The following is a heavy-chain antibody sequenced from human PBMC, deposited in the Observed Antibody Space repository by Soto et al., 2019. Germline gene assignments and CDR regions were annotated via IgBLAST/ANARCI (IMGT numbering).Heavy chain of an antibody. V-gene: IGHV3-21*01. D-gene: IGHD2-8*01. Sequence: EVQLVESGGGLVKPGGSLRLSCAASGFTFSTYSMSWVRQAPGRGLEWVSSISSATSYIYYADSVKGRFTISRDNAKNSLYLQMNSLRAEDTAVYYCARVPGALISGWFGPWGQGTLVTVSS. CDR2: ISSATSYI. CDR1: GFTFSTYS. CDR3: ARVPGALISGWFGP. J-gene: IGHJ5*02.